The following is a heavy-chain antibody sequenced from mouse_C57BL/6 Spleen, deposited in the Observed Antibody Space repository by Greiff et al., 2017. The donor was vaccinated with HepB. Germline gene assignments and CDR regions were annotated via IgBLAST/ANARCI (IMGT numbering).Heavy chain of an antibody. Sequence: DVMLVESGEGLVKPGGSLKLSCAASGFTFSSYAMSWVRQTPEKRLEWVAYISSGGDYIYYADTVKGRFTISRDNARNTLYLQMSSLKSEDTAMYYCTRDRGDGYYFDYWGQGTTLTVSS. CDR3: TRDRGDGYYFDY. J-gene: IGHJ2*01. CDR2: ISSGGDYI. CDR1: GFTFSSYA. V-gene: IGHV5-9-1*02. D-gene: IGHD2-3*01.